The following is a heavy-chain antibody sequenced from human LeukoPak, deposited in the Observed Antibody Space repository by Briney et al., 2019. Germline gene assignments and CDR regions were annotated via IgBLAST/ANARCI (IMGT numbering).Heavy chain of an antibody. D-gene: IGHD1-7*01. CDR1: GGTFSSYA. CDR2: IIPIFGTA. V-gene: IGHV1-69*13. CDR3: AREERVTGTTGDYYYYYGMDV. Sequence: GASVKVSCKASGGTFSSYAISWVRQAPGQGLEWMGGIIPIFGTANYAQKFQGRVTITADESTSTAYMELSSLRSEDTAVYYCAREERVTGTTGDYYYYYGMDVWGQGTTVTVSS. J-gene: IGHJ6*02.